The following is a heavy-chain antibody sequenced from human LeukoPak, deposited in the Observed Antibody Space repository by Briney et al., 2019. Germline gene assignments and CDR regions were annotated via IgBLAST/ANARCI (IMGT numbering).Heavy chain of an antibody. CDR3: ATQPAAADVDY. V-gene: IGHV3-7*03. CDR2: IRQDGNEK. CDR1: GFTFSSYW. Sequence: QPGGSLRLSCAGSGFTFSSYWMSWARQAPGKGLEWVANIRQDGNEKYYVDSVKGRFTISRDNAKKSLYLQMNSLRAEDTAVYYCATQPAAADVDYWGQGTLVTVSS. J-gene: IGHJ4*02. D-gene: IGHD2-2*01.